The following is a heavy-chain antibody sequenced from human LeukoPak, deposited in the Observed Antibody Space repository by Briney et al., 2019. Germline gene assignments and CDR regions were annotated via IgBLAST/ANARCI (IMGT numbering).Heavy chain of an antibody. J-gene: IGHJ6*02. CDR2: ISWNSGSI. D-gene: IGHD6-13*01. CDR3: AKDMGSSWYVTYYGMDV. Sequence: GGSLRLSCAASGFTFTNYWMHWVRQAPGKGLEWVSGISWNSGSIGYADSVKGRFTISRDNAKNSLYLQMNSLRAEDTALYYCAKDMGSSWYVTYYGMDVWGQGTTVTVSS. CDR1: GFTFTNYW. V-gene: IGHV3-9*01.